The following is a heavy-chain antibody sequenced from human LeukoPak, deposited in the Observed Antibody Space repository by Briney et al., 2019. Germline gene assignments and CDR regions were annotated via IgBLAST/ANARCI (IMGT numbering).Heavy chain of an antibody. CDR1: GFTFSSYG. CDR2: IWYDGSNK. J-gene: IGHJ4*02. CDR3: ARDMAYYDFWSGYYPSNTREKIDY. V-gene: IGHV3-33*01. D-gene: IGHD3-3*01. Sequence: GRSLRLSCAASGFTFSSYGMHWVRQAPGKGLEWVAVIWYDGSNKYYADSVKGRFTISRDNSKNTLYLQMNSLRAEDTAVYYCARDMAYYDFWSGYYPSNTREKIDYWGQGTLVTVSS.